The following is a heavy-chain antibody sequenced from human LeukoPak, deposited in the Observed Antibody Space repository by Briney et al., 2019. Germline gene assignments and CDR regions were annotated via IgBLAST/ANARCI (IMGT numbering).Heavy chain of an antibody. Sequence: GGSLRLSCAASGFTFSSYWMSWVRQAPGKGLEWVANIKQDGSEKYYVDSVKGRFTISRDNAKNSLYLQMNSLRAEDTAVYSCARGGAAAGPNPYYYYYYYMDVWGKGTTVTISS. CDR3: ARGGAAAGPNPYYYYYYYMDV. V-gene: IGHV3-7*01. CDR1: GFTFSSYW. CDR2: IKQDGSEK. J-gene: IGHJ6*03. D-gene: IGHD6-13*01.